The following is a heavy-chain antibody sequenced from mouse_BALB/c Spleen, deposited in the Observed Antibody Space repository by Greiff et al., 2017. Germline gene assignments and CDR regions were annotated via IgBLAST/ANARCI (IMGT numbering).Heavy chain of an antibody. CDR3: ARDPGSPYAMDY. CDR2: IDPANGNT. CDR1: GFNIKDTY. D-gene: IGHD1-1*01. Sequence: EVQLQQSGAELVTPGASVKLSCTASGFNIKDTYMHWVKQRPEQGLEWIGRIDPANGNTKYDPKFQGKATITADTSSNTAYLQLSSMTSEDTAVYYCARDPGSPYAMDYWGQGTRVTVSA. V-gene: IGHV14-3*02. J-gene: IGHJ4*01.